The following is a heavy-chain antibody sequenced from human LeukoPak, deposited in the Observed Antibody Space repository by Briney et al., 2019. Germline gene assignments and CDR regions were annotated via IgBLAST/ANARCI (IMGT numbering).Heavy chain of an antibody. CDR3: ARGGGNSYAPVDY. CDR1: GFTFSTYW. CDR2: INSNGNTT. J-gene: IGHJ4*02. D-gene: IGHD5-18*01. Sequence: QTGGSLRLSCPASGFTFSTYWMHCARQVPGKGLVWVSRINSNGNTTPYADSVKGRFTISRDNAKNTLFLQMNSLRAGDTAVYYCARGGGNSYAPVDYWGQGTLVTVSS. V-gene: IGHV3-74*01.